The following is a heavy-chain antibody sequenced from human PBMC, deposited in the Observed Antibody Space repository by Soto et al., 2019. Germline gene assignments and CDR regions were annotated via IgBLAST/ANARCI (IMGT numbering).Heavy chain of an antibody. J-gene: IGHJ6*02. D-gene: IGHD6-6*01. CDR1: GFTFSSYG. CDR2: ISYDGSNK. CDR3: AKEAYSSSSGLDYYYGMDV. V-gene: IGHV3-30*18. Sequence: GSLRLSCAASGFTFSSYGMHWVRQAPGKGLERVAVISYDGSNKYYADSVKGRFTISRDNSKNTLYLQMNSLRAEDTAVYYCAKEAYSSSSGLDYYYGMDVWGQGTTVTVSS.